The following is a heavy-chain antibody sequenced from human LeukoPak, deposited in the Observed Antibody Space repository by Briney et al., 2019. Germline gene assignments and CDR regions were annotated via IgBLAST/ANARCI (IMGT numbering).Heavy chain of an antibody. CDR1: GFTFSSYS. Sequence: PGGSLRLSCAASGFTFSSYSMNWVRQAPGKGLEWVSSISSSSYIYYADSVKGRFTISRDNAKNSLYLQMNSLRAEDTAVYYCARDPVDFWSGYTYYYYYYMDVWGKGTTVTVSS. D-gene: IGHD3-3*01. CDR2: ISSSSYI. CDR3: ARDPVDFWSGYTYYYYYYMDV. V-gene: IGHV3-21*01. J-gene: IGHJ6*03.